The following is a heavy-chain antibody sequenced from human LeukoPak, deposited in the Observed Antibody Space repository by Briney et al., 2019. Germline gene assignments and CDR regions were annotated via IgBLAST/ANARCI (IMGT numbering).Heavy chain of an antibody. CDR2: IKQDGSEK. CDR1: GFTFSSYW. CDR3: ARTYYDFWSGYFDLFDY. V-gene: IGHV3-7*01. D-gene: IGHD3-3*01. Sequence: GGSLRLSCAASGFTFSSYWMSWVRQAPGKGLEWVANIKQDGSEKYYVDSVKGRFTISRDNAKNSLYLQMNSLRAEDTAVYYYARTYYDFWSGYFDLFDYWGQGTLVTVSS. J-gene: IGHJ4*02.